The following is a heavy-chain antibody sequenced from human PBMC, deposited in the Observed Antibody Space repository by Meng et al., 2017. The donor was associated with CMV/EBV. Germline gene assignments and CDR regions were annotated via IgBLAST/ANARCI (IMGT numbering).Heavy chain of an antibody. CDR3: ARDYVVRKVYSAY. CDR1: GYTFSNYG. CDR2: ISAYSGNT. J-gene: IGHJ4*02. Sequence: ASVKVSCKGSGYTFSNYGFSWVRQAPGQGPEWMGWISAYSGNTNYAQKFQGRLTLTTDVSPSTAYMELRGLRFDDTAVYYCARDYVVRKVYSAYWGQGTLVTVSS. V-gene: IGHV1-18*01. D-gene: IGHD3-10*01.